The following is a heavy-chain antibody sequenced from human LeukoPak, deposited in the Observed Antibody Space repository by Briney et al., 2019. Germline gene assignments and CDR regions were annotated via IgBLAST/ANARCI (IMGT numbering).Heavy chain of an antibody. CDR2: IYHSGST. Sequence: SETLSLTCTVSGYSISSGYYWGWIRQPPGKGLEWIGSIYHSGSTYYNPSLKSRVTISVDTSKNQFSLKLSSVTAADTAVYYCARDRGITMIVVVITAAGYFDYWGQGTLVTVSS. CDR1: GYSISSGYY. J-gene: IGHJ4*02. V-gene: IGHV4-38-2*02. D-gene: IGHD3-22*01. CDR3: ARDRGITMIVVVITAAGYFDY.